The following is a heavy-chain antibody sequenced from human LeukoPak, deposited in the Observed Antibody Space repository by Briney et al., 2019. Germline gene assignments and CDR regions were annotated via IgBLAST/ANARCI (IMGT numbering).Heavy chain of an antibody. J-gene: IGHJ5*02. CDR3: ARDVGITVADSFDP. CDR2: IHIYRGNT. CDR1: GYSSTNYG. D-gene: IGHD6-13*01. V-gene: IGHV1-18*01. Sequence: ASVKVSCKALGYSSTNYGISWVRQAPGQGLEWMGWIHIYRGNTNYAQKFQGRVTMTTDTSTSTVYMEVRGLRSDDTAMYYCARDVGITVADSFDPWGQGTLVTVSS.